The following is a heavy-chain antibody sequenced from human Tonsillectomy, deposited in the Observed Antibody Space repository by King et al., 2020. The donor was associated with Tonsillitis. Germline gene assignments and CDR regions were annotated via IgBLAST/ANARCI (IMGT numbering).Heavy chain of an antibody. CDR2: IPYDGSRK. Sequence: QLVQSGGAVVKLGRSLRLSCAAPGFTFRNNGFHWVRQAPGKGLDWVAVIPYDGSRKNYADSVKGRFAISRDNSNSTVYLQVNSLRAEDTALYYCARERLYSSGWGIDYWGQGTPVTVSS. CDR3: ARERLYSSGWGIDY. D-gene: IGHD6-25*01. J-gene: IGHJ4*02. V-gene: IGHV3-33*05. CDR1: GFTFRNNG.